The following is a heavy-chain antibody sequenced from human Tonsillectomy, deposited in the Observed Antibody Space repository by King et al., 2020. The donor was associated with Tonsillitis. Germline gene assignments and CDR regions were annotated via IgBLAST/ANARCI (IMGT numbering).Heavy chain of an antibody. J-gene: IGHJ6*03. D-gene: IGHD3-3*01. CDR1: GFTFSSYS. Sequence: EVQLVESGGGLVKPGGSLRLSCAASGFTFSSYSMNWVRQAPGKGLEWVSSISSSSSYIYYADSVKGRLTISRDNAKNSLYLQMNSLRAEDTAVYYCARDRFLEWLLSNYYYYMDVWGKGTTVTVSS. CDR2: ISSSSSYI. CDR3: ARDRFLEWLLSNYYYYMDV. V-gene: IGHV3-21*01.